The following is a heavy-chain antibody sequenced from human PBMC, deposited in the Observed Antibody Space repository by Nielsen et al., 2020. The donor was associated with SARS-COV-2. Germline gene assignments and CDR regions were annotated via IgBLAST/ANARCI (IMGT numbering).Heavy chain of an antibody. CDR1: GFTFSDAW. Sequence: ETLSLTCAASGFTFSDAWMSWVRQAPGKGLEWVGRIKSKTDGGTTDYAAPVKGRFTISRNDSKNTLYLQMNSLKTEDTAVYYCTTGVDYWGQGTLVTVSS. CDR2: IKSKTDGGTT. V-gene: IGHV3-15*01. CDR3: TTGVDY. J-gene: IGHJ4*02.